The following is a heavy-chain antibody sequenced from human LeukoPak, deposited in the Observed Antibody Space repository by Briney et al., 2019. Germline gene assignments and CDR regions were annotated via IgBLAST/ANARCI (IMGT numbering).Heavy chain of an antibody. V-gene: IGHV4-34*01. CDR3: ARGPAMVRGVNWFDP. D-gene: IGHD3-10*01. CDR2: INHSGST. J-gene: IGHJ5*02. CDR1: GGSFSGYC. Sequence: SETLSLTCAVYGGSFSGYCWSWIRQPPGKGLEWMGEINHSGSTNYNPSLKSRVTISVDTSKNQFSLKLSSVTDAGTAVYYCARGPAMVRGVNWFDPWGQGTLVTVSS.